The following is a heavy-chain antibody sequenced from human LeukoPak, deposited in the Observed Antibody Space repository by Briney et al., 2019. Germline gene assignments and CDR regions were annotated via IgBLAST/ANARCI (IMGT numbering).Heavy chain of an antibody. CDR2: INSDGSST. D-gene: IGHD3-16*01. Sequence: GGSLRLSCAASGFTFSSYWLHWVRQAPGKGLVWVSRINSDGSSTTYAGSVKGRLTISRDNAKNTLYLQMNSLRAEDTAVYYCARDMRGIGAFDIWGQGTMVTVSS. V-gene: IGHV3-74*01. CDR3: ARDMRGIGAFDI. CDR1: GFTFSSYW. J-gene: IGHJ3*02.